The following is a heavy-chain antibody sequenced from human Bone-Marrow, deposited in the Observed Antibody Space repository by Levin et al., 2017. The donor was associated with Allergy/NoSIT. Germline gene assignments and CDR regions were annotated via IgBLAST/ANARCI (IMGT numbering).Heavy chain of an antibody. CDR2: IYYSGST. CDR3: SRQERGSCSSTSCYTDH. CDR1: GGSVSGSSYY. V-gene: IGHV4-39*01. J-gene: IGHJ1*01. Sequence: SETLSLTCTVSGGSVSGSSYYWGWVRQPPGEGLEWIGSIYYSGSTYYNPSLKSRVSISVDTSKNQFSLRLNSMTAADTAMYYCSRQERGSCSSTSCYTDHWGQGTQVIVSS. D-gene: IGHD2-2*02.